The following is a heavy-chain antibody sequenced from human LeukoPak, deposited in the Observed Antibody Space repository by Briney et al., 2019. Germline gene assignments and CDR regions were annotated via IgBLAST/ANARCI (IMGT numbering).Heavy chain of an antibody. Sequence: ASVKVSCKASGYTFTGYYMHWVRQAPGQGLEWMGWINPNSGGTNYAQKFQGRVTMTRDTSISTAYMELSRLRSDDTAVYYCARGSGYCSGGSCYSVRRFDYWGQGTLVTVSS. J-gene: IGHJ4*02. V-gene: IGHV1-2*02. D-gene: IGHD2-15*01. CDR2: INPNSGGT. CDR3: ARGSGYCSGGSCYSVRRFDY. CDR1: GYTFTGYY.